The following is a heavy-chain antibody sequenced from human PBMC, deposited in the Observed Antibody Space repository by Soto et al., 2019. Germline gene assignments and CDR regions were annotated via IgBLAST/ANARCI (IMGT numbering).Heavy chain of an antibody. CDR2: IYPGDSDT. V-gene: IGHV5-51*01. J-gene: IGHJ4*02. Sequence: GESLKISCKGSGYTFTSYWISWVRQMPGEGLEWMGAIYPGDSDTRYSPSFXXXVTISADKSISTAYMQWSSLQASDSAIYYCVRSXGNAGGFPAYWAQRTVV. CDR3: VRSXGNAGGFPAY. CDR1: GYTFTSYW. D-gene: IGHD2-8*02.